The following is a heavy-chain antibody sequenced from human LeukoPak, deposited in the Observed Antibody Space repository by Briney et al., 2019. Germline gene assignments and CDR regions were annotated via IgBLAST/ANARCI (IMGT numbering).Heavy chain of an antibody. D-gene: IGHD3-10*01. CDR1: GASINSDF. CDR2: IYYSGST. J-gene: IGHJ5*02. Sequence: SETLSLTCTVSGASINSDFWSWIRQPPGKGLEWIGYIYYSGSTYYNPSLKSRVTISVDTSKNHFSLKLSSVTAADTAVYYCARDSGRESGSYYIGFDPWGQGTLVTVSS. V-gene: IGHV4-59*01. CDR3: ARDSGRESGSYYIGFDP.